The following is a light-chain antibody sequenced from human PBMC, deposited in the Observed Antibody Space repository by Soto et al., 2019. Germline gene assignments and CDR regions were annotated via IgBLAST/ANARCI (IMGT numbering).Light chain of an antibody. Sequence: QSVLTQPASVSGSPGQSITISCTGTNNDVGAYNYVSWYQQHPGKAPKTMVYDVSQRPSGVSNRFSGSKSGNTASLTISGLQAEDEADYYCSSYTRSNTFVFGGGTKLTVL. V-gene: IGLV2-14*03. J-gene: IGLJ3*02. CDR2: DVS. CDR1: NNDVGAYNY. CDR3: SSYTRSNTFV.